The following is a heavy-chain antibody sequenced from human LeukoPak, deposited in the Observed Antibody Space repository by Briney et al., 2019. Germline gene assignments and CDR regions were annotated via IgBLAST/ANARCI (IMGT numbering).Heavy chain of an antibody. Sequence: ASVKVSCKASGYTFTSYAMHWVRQAPGQRLEWMGWINAGNGNTKYSQKFQGRVTITRDTSASTAYMELSRLRSDDTAVYYCARDSSTWRTLNSIKIDYWGQGTLVTVSS. V-gene: IGHV1-3*01. CDR2: INAGNGNT. J-gene: IGHJ4*02. CDR3: ARDSSTWRTLNSIKIDY. CDR1: GYTFTSYA. D-gene: IGHD6-13*01.